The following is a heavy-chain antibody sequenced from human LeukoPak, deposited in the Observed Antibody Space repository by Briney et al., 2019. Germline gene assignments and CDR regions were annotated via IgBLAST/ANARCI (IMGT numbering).Heavy chain of an antibody. CDR1: GGSFSGYY. D-gene: IGHD5-18*01. Sequence: PSETLSLTCAVYGGSFSGYYWSWIRQPPGTGLEWIGEISHSGSTNYNPSLKSRVTISVDTSKNQFSLKLSSVTAADTAVYYCASSAMAPFDYWGQGTLVTVSS. V-gene: IGHV4-34*01. CDR2: ISHSGST. CDR3: ASSAMAPFDY. J-gene: IGHJ4*02.